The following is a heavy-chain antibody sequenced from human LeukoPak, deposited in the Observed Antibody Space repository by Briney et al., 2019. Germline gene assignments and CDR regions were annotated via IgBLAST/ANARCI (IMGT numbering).Heavy chain of an antibody. V-gene: IGHV3-7*01. J-gene: IGHJ4*02. CDR1: GFTFSSHW. CDR2: INTDESER. D-gene: IGHD2-15*01. Sequence: GGSLRLSCEASGFTFSSHWMSWVRQAPGKGLEWVANINTDESERNYVDSVKGRFTISRDNAKNSLYLQMSSLRAEDTAVYYCARDCSGGSCYSAYWGQGTLVTVSS. CDR3: ARDCSGGSCYSAY.